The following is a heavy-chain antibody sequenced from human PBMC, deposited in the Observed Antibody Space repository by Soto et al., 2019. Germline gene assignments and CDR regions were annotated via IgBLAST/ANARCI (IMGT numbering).Heavy chain of an antibody. D-gene: IGHD5-18*01. CDR1: GGSISSGGYY. V-gene: IGHV4-31*01. CDR2: IYYSGST. CDR3: ARYPLHYSYGPTDYYGMDV. J-gene: IGHJ6*02. Sequence: LSETLSLTCTVSGGSISSGGYYWSWIRQHPGKGREGIGYIYYSGSTYYNPSLKSLVTISVDTSKNHVSLKLSSVPAADTAVYYCARYPLHYSYGPTDYYGMDVWGQGTTVTLS.